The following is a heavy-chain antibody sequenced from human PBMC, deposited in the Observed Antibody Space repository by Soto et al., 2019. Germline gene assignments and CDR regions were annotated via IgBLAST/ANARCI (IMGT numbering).Heavy chain of an antibody. D-gene: IGHD6-6*01. V-gene: IGHV3-48*02. CDR2: ISSSSNTI. CDR3: AREDRFYSSPSLYYYYDMDV. Sequence: EVQLVESGGGLVQPGGSLRLSCAASGFTFSSYGMNWVRQAPGKGLEWVSYISSSSNTIYYADSVKGRFTISRDNAKNSLYLQMNSLRDEDTAVYYCAREDRFYSSPSLYYYYDMDVWGQGTTVTVSS. CDR1: GFTFSSYG. J-gene: IGHJ6*02.